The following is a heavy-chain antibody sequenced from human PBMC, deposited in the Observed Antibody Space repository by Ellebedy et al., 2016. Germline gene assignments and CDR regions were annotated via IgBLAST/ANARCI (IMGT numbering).Heavy chain of an antibody. Sequence: GESLKISCATSGFTFDDYTMHWVRQVPGKGLEWVSLISWDGGSTYYADSVKGRFTISRDNSKNSLYLQMNSLRTEDSALYYCAKAPADGNNNYFDYWGQGTLVTVSS. CDR1: GFTFDDYT. D-gene: IGHD5-24*01. CDR2: ISWDGGST. V-gene: IGHV3-43*01. CDR3: AKAPADGNNNYFDY. J-gene: IGHJ4*02.